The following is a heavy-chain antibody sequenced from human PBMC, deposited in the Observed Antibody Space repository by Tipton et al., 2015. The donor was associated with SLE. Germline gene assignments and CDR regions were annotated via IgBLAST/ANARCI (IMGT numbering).Heavy chain of an antibody. CDR2: ISHSGNI. CDR1: GFSISSGYY. CDR3: ARFQLELAYYFDY. Sequence: LRLSCAVSGFSISSGYYWGWIRQSPEKGLEWIGSISHSGNIYFNPSLKSRVTISVDKSKNQFSRKLSSVTAADTAVYYCARFQLELAYYFDYWGQGTLVTVSS. J-gene: IGHJ4*02. D-gene: IGHD1-7*01. V-gene: IGHV4-38-2*01.